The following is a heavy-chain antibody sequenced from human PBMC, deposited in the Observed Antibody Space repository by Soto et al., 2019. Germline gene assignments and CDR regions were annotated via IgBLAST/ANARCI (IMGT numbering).Heavy chain of an antibody. V-gene: IGHV4-4*07. CDR3: AEPSTRRRLAQYGLDV. Sequence: SETLSLTCTVSGCSINSYYWYWIRPTAGKGLEWIVRIYISGSTNYNPSLKSRVTMSIYTSKNQLSPKVRSVPPGATAVYYGAEPSTRRRLAQYGLDVWAQGTRVTVSS. J-gene: IGHJ6*02. CDR1: GCSINSYY. D-gene: IGHD2-2*01. CDR2: IYISGST.